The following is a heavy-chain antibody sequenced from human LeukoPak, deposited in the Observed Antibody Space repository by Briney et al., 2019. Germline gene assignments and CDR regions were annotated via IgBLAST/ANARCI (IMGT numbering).Heavy chain of an antibody. Sequence: GGSLRLSCAASGFTFSHHWMHWVRQAPGKGLVWVSHISSDESSTTYADSVKGRFTSSRDNRKNTLYLQMNSLRVEDTAMYYCTRNPNGRNWFDPWGQGTLVTVSS. CDR2: ISSDESST. V-gene: IGHV3-74*01. D-gene: IGHD1-1*01. CDR3: TRNPNGRNWFDP. J-gene: IGHJ5*02. CDR1: GFTFSHHW.